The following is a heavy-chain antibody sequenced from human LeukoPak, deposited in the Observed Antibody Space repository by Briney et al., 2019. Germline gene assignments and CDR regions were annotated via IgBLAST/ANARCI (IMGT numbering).Heavy chain of an antibody. CDR1: GFTFSRYD. J-gene: IGHJ4*02. V-gene: IGHV3-30*02. CDR2: IQYDGHDI. D-gene: IGHD6-13*01. CDR3: AKDGVSYRAAAGSHSPY. Sequence: GGSLRLSCAASGFTFSRYDMHWVRQAPGKGLEWVAFIQYDGHDIYYADSVRGRFTISRDNSKNILSLQMNSLRAEDTAVYYCAKDGVSYRAAAGSHSPYWGQGTLVTVSS.